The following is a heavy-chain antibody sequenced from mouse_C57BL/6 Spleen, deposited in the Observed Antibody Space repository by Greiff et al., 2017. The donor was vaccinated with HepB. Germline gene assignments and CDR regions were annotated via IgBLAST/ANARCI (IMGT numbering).Heavy chain of an antibody. V-gene: IGHV14-2*01. CDR3: SRDASDASPFAY. D-gene: IGHD6-1*01. J-gene: IGHJ3*01. CDR2: IDPEDGET. CDR1: GFNIKDYY. Sequence: EVQLQQSGAELVKPGASVKLSCTASGFNIKDYYMHWVKQRTEQGLEWIGRIDPEDGETKYAPKFQGKATITADTSSNPAYLQLSSLTSDDTAVYYCSRDASDASPFAYWGQGTLVTVSA.